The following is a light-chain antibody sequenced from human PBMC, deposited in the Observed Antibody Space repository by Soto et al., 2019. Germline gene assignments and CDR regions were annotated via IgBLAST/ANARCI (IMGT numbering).Light chain of an antibody. CDR1: QTVGTTY. J-gene: IGKJ1*01. CDR3: LQSGSPGP. V-gene: IGKV3-20*01. CDR2: GAS. Sequence: EVVVAKSPVTLSLPPGERATLSCRASQTVGTTYLAWYQHKPGQAPRLLIYGASNRATGIPDRFSGSGSGTDFTLTISRLAPEDFAVYYCLQSGSPGPFAEGTKV.